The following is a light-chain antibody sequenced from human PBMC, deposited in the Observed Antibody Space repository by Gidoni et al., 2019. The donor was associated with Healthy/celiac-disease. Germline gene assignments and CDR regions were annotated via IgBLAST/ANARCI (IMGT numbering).Light chain of an antibody. J-gene: IGKJ1*01. CDR3: QQSYSTRRT. V-gene: IGKV1-39*01. CDR2: AAS. CDR1: QSSSSY. Sequence: DIQLTQSPSSLSASVGDRVTITCRATQSSSSYLNWYQQKPGKAPKLLIYAASSLQSGVPSRCSGSGSWTDFTLTISSLQPEDVATYYCQQSYSTRRTFGQGTKVEIK.